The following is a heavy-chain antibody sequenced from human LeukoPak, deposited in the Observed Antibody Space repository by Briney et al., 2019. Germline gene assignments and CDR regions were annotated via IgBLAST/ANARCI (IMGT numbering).Heavy chain of an antibody. Sequence: PGGSLRLSCAASGFTFSSYGMHWVRQAPGKGLEWVAVIWYDGSNKYYADSVRGRFAISRDNSKNTLYLQMNSLRAEDTAVYYCARDVGELPHFDYWGQGTLVTVSS. CDR1: GFTFSSYG. D-gene: IGHD1-26*01. CDR3: ARDVGELPHFDY. J-gene: IGHJ4*02. CDR2: IWYDGSNK. V-gene: IGHV3-33*01.